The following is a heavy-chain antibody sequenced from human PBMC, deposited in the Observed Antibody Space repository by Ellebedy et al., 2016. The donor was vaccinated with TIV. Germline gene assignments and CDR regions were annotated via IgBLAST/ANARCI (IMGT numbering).Heavy chain of an antibody. Sequence: AASVTVSCKASQETFTGSYLTWVRQAPGQGLEWFGWINPNTGGTKVAQKFQGRVTLTRDTSIRTIYMELTRVTSDDTAVFYCARAKRGIDGMDVWGQGTPVTVSS. CDR3: ARAKRGIDGMDV. J-gene: IGHJ6*02. CDR1: QETFTGSY. V-gene: IGHV1-2*02. D-gene: IGHD3-16*01. CDR2: INPNTGGT.